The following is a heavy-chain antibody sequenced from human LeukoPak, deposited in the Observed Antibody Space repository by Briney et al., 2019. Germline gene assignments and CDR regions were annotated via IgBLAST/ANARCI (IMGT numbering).Heavy chain of an antibody. CDR3: ARAAIVVVPAATERYYYYYGMDV. V-gene: IGHV3-30*04. CDR2: ISYDGSNK. CDR1: GFTFSSYA. Sequence: PGGSLRLSCAASGFTFSSYAMHWVRQAPGKGLEWVAVISYDGSNKYYADSVKGRFTISRDNAKNTLYLQMNSLRAEDTAVYYCARAAIVVVPAATERYYYYYGMDVWGQGTTVTVSS. D-gene: IGHD2-2*01. J-gene: IGHJ6*02.